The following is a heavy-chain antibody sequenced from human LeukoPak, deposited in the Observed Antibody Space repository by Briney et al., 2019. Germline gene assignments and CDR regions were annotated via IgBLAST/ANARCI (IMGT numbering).Heavy chain of an antibody. Sequence: HSGGSLRLSCAASGFTFSGSAMHWVRQASGKGLEGGGRIRSKANSYATAYAASVKGSFTISRDDSKNTAYLQMNSLKTEDTAVYYCTTFYYYDSPDAFDIWGQGTMVTVSS. D-gene: IGHD3-22*01. CDR2: IRSKANSYAT. CDR1: GFTFSGSA. J-gene: IGHJ3*02. CDR3: TTFYYYDSPDAFDI. V-gene: IGHV3-73*01.